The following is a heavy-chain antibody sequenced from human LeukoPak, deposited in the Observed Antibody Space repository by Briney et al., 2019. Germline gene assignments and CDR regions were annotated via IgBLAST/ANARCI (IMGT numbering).Heavy chain of an antibody. CDR1: GYTFTGYY. CDR3: ARRSGIAAAGTSTNYYYMDV. Sequence: ASVKVSCKASGYTFTGYYMHWVRQAPGQGLEWMGWINPNSGGTNYAQKFQGRVTMTRDTSISTAYVELSRLRSDDTAVYYCARRSGIAAAGTSTNYYYMDVWGKGTTVTISS. CDR2: INPNSGGT. V-gene: IGHV1-2*02. J-gene: IGHJ6*03. D-gene: IGHD6-13*01.